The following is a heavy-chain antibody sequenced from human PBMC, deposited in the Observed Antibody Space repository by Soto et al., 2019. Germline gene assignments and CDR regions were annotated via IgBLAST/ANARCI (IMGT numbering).Heavy chain of an antibody. D-gene: IGHD3-22*01. V-gene: IGHV4-34*01. CDR3: ARHSTPWDRSGYYDY. CDR2: MNPGVSS. J-gene: IGHJ4*02. Sequence: SETLSLTCAVNGGPFSGYYWSWIRQPPGKGLEWIGEMNPGVSSNYNPSLKSRVTVSVDTSKKQFSLKLTSVTAADTAVYYCARHSTPWDRSGYYDYWGQGTLVTVSS. CDR1: GGPFSGYY.